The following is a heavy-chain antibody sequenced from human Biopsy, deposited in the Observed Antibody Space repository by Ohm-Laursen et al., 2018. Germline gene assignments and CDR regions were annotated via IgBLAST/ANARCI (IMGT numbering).Heavy chain of an antibody. D-gene: IGHD2-8*02. V-gene: IGHV4-59*01. CDR1: SASINLYY. J-gene: IGHJ6*02. Sequence: TLSLTCTVSSASINLYYWGWIRQSPGRGLVWIGYINHSGHTNYNPSLKSRLTMSVDTSKNQFSLKLTSVTAADTAVYYCARDRIAYCTATSCDNFGLDVWGQGTRVTVSS. CDR3: ARDRIAYCTATSCDNFGLDV. CDR2: INHSGHT.